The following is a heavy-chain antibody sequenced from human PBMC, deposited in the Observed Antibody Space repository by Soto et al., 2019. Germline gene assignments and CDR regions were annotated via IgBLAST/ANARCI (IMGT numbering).Heavy chain of an antibody. Sequence: ASVKGSCKASGGTFSSYAISWVRQAPGQGLEWMGGIIPIFGTGNYAQKFQGRVTVTADESTSTAYLDLSGLRPEDTAVYYCARTVEIATISSSYGFYWGHGTLVTVSS. D-gene: IGHD6-6*01. J-gene: IGHJ4*01. CDR1: GGTFSSYA. CDR2: IIPIFGTG. V-gene: IGHV1-69*13. CDR3: ARTVEIATISSSYGFY.